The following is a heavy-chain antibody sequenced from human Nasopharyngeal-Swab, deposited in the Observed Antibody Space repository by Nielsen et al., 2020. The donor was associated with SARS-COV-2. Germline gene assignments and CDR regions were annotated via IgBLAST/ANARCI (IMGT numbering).Heavy chain of an antibody. J-gene: IGHJ6*02. D-gene: IGHD5-24*01. CDR2: FFSTGEP. V-gene: IGHV2-26*01. Sequence: PGKAPEWLAHFFSTGEPSYSSSLKRRLTVSEDTSKSQVVLTMTNMDPADTATYYCARKMYYFHAMDVWGQGTTVTVSS. CDR3: ARKMYYFHAMDV.